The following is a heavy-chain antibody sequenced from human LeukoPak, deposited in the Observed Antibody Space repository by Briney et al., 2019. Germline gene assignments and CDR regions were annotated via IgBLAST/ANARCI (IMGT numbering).Heavy chain of an antibody. J-gene: IGHJ1*01. Sequence: GASVKVSCKASGGTFSSYAISWVRQAPGQGLEWMGGIIPIFGTANYAQKFQGRVTITTDESTSTAYMELSSLRSEDTAVYYCARGPDGSSSSSDLYFQHWGQGTLVTVSS. V-gene: IGHV1-69*05. CDR1: GGTFSSYA. CDR3: ARGPDGSSSSSDLYFQH. CDR2: IIPIFGTA. D-gene: IGHD6-6*01.